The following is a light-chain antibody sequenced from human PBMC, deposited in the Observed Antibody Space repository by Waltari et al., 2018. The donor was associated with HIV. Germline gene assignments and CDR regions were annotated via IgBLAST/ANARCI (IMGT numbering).Light chain of an antibody. CDR2: DVR. V-gene: IGLV2-11*01. CDR1: TSDVGGYDY. Sequence: QSALTQPRSVPGSPGQSVTISCTGTTSDVGGYDYVSWFQRHPGKAPKLRIYDVRKRPSGVSDRFSGSKSGNTASLTISGLQAEDEADYFCCSYADTYAWVFGGGTKLTVL. CDR3: CSYADTYAWV. J-gene: IGLJ3*02.